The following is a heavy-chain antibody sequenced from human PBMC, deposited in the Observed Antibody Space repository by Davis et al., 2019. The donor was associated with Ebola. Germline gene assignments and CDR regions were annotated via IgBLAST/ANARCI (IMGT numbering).Heavy chain of an antibody. CDR2: ISAYNGNT. D-gene: IGHD4-11*01. Sequence: ASVKVSCKASGYTFTSYGISWVRQAPGQGLEWMGWISAYNGNTNYAQKLQGRVTITRDTSASTAYMELSSLRSEDTAVYYCARDQTYYSNYVNFDYWGQGTLVTVSS. CDR1: GYTFTSYG. J-gene: IGHJ4*02. V-gene: IGHV1-18*01. CDR3: ARDQTYYSNYVNFDY.